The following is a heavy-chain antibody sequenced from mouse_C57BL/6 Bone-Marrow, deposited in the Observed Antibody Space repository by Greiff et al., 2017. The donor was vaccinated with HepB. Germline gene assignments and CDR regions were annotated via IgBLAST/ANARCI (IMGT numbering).Heavy chain of an antibody. J-gene: IGHJ2*01. CDR2: IDPSDSET. V-gene: IGHV1-52*01. CDR1: GYTFTSYW. CDR3: ARKLFDYGGDY. D-gene: IGHD2-4*01. Sequence: VQLQQPGAELVRPGSSVKLSCKASGYTFTSYWMHWVKQRPIQGLEWIGNIDPSDSETHYNQKFKDKATLTVDKSSSTAYMQLSSLTSEDSAVYYCARKLFDYGGDYWGQGTTLTVSS.